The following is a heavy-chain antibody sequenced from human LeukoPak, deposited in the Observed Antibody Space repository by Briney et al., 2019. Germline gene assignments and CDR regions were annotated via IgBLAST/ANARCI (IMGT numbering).Heavy chain of an antibody. J-gene: IGHJ4*02. D-gene: IGHD4-23*01. V-gene: IGHV3-66*02. CDR3: ARDIRPFGDNSWYFDY. CDR1: GFTFSSYA. Sequence: GGSLRLSCAASGFTFSSYAMSWVRQAPGKGLEWVSLIYSGGTTYYADSVKGRFTISRDNSKNTLYLQMNSLRAEDTAVYYCARDIRPFGDNSWYFDYWGQGTLVTVSS. CDR2: IYSGGTT.